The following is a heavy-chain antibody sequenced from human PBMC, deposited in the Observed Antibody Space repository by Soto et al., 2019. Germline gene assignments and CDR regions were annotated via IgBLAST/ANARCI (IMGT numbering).Heavy chain of an antibody. D-gene: IGHD2-2*02. CDR3: ARARYCXSTSCYTRIAAAGTFDY. V-gene: IGHV4-39*07. CDR1: GGSISSSSYY. Sequence: SETLSLTCTVSGGSISSSSYYWSWIRQPPGKGLEWIGEINHSGSTNYNPSLKSRVTISVDTSKNQFSLKLSSVTAADTAVYYCARARYCXSTSCYTRIAAAGTFDYWGPGTPVTVSS. CDR2: INHSGST. J-gene: IGHJ4*02.